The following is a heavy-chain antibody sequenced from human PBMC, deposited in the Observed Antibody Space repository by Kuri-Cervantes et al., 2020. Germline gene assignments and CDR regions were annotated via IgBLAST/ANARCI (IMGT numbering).Heavy chain of an antibody. D-gene: IGHD2-8*01. CDR3: AKESPNGYFDY. Sequence: GESLKISCAASGFTFSHYWMSWVRQAPGKGLEWVANIKEDGSEKYYVDSVKGRFTTSRDNSKNTLYLQMNSLRAEDTAVYYCAKESPNGYFDYWGQGTLVTVSS. J-gene: IGHJ4*02. CDR2: IKEDGSEK. V-gene: IGHV3-7*03. CDR1: GFTFSHYW.